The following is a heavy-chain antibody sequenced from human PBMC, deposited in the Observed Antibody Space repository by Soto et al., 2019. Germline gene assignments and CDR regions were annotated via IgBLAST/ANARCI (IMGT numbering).Heavy chain of an antibody. CDR3: ARDQVFEDSRGNLAGY. CDR1: GYSFTSYG. V-gene: IGHV1-18*01. CDR2: ISTYDGTT. J-gene: IGHJ4*02. Sequence: ASVKVSCKASGYSFTSYGINWVRQAPGQGLEWMGWISTYDGTTKYAQKVQGRVTMTTDTSTSTAYMELRSLRSDDTAVYYCARDQVFEDSRGNLAGYWGQGTLVTV. D-gene: IGHD3-22*01.